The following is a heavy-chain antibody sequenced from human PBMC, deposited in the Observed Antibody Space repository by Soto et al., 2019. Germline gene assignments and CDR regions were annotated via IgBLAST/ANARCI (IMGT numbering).Heavy chain of an antibody. D-gene: IGHD6-25*01. CDR3: ARGITAGVDY. J-gene: IGHJ4*02. V-gene: IGHV1-8*02. Sequence: ASVKVSCKASGYTFTSYAMLWMRQAPGEGLEWMGWMSPNSGSTGYAQKFQGRVTMTRDTSISTAYMELSSLRSDDTAVYYCARGITAGVDYWGQGTLVTVSS. CDR2: MSPNSGST. CDR1: GYTFTSYA.